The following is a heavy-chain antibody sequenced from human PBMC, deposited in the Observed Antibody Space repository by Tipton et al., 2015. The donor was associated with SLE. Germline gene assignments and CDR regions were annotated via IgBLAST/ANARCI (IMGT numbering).Heavy chain of an antibody. J-gene: IGHJ6*03. Sequence: SLRLSCAASGFTFSSYAMNWVRQAPGKGLEYVSTITGSGGSTYYADSVKGRFTISRDNSKNTLYLQMNSLRAEDTAVYYCARDPPRTLWFGELNYYYMDVWGKGTTVTVSS. D-gene: IGHD3-10*01. CDR1: GFTFSSYA. V-gene: IGHV3-23*01. CDR2: ITGSGGST. CDR3: ARDPPRTLWFGELNYYYMDV.